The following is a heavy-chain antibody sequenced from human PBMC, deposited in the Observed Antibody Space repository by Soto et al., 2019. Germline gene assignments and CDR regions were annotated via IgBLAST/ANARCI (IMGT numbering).Heavy chain of an antibody. V-gene: IGHV1-18*04. D-gene: IGHD3-3*01. CDR2: ISAYNGNT. J-gene: IGHJ4*02. CDR3: ARDGGDYDFCSGYSAHYFDY. Sequence: ASVKVSCKASGYTFTSYGISWVRQAPGQGLEWMGWISAYNGNTNSAQKLQCRVTMTTDTSTSTAYMELRSLRSDDTAVYYCARDGGDYDFCSGYSAHYFDYWGQGTLVTVSS. CDR1: GYTFTSYG.